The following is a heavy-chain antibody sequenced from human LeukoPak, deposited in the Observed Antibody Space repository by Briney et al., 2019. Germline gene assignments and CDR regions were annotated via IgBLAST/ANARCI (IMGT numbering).Heavy chain of an antibody. Sequence: SETLSLTCAVSGGSISSGGYSWSWIRQPPGKGLEWIGYIYHSGSTYYNPSLKSRVTISVDRSKNQFSLKLSSATAADTAVYYCARGRKAGSSFDPWGQGTLVTVSS. CDR1: GGSISSGGYS. CDR3: ARGRKAGSSFDP. CDR2: IYHSGST. D-gene: IGHD1-14*01. V-gene: IGHV4-30-2*01. J-gene: IGHJ5*02.